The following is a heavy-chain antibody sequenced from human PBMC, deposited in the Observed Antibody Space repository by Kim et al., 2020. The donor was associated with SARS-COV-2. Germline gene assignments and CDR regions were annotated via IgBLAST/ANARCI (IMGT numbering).Heavy chain of an antibody. Sequence: SETLSLTCTVSGGSISSGGYYWSWIRQHPGKGLEWFGYIYYSGSTYYNPSLKSRVTISVDTYKNQFSLKLSSVTAADTAVYYCARASRGAYTIFGVINWFDPWGQGTLVTVSS. CDR3: ARASRGAYTIFGVINWFDP. CDR1: GGSISSGGYY. D-gene: IGHD3-3*01. J-gene: IGHJ5*02. V-gene: IGHV4-31*03. CDR2: IYYSGST.